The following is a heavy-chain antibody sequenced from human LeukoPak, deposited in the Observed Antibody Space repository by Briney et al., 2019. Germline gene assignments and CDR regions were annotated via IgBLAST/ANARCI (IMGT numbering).Heavy chain of an antibody. CDR3: ARGGNSSWDY. V-gene: IGHV3-7*01. J-gene: IGHJ4*02. Sequence: GGSLRLSCAASGFTFSAYWMSWVRQAPGKGLEWVANIKQDGSEKYYVDSVKGRFTISRDNTKNSLYLQMSSLRVEDTAVYYCARGGNSSWDYWGQGALVTVSS. D-gene: IGHD6-6*01. CDR2: IKQDGSEK. CDR1: GFTFSAYW.